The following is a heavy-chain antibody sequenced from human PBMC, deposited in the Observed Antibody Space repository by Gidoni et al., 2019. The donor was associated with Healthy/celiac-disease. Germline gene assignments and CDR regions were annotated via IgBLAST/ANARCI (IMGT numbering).Heavy chain of an antibody. V-gene: IGHV6-1*01. Sequence: QVQLQQSGPGLVKPSQTLSLTCAISGDSVPSTSAAWNWIRQSPSRGLEWLGRTYYRSKWYNDYAVSVKSRITINPDTSKNQFSLQLNSVTPEDTAVYYCARGARYCSSTSCYDAFDIWGQGTMVTVSS. CDR1: GDSVPSTSAA. CDR2: TYYRSKWYN. D-gene: IGHD2-2*01. CDR3: ARGARYCSSTSCYDAFDI. J-gene: IGHJ3*02.